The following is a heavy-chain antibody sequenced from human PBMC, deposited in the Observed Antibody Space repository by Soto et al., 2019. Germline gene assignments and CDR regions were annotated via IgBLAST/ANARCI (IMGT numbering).Heavy chain of an antibody. CDR2: IIPIFGTA. Sequence: QVQLVQSGAEVKKPGSSVKVSCKASGGTFSSYGISWVRQAPGQGLEWMGGIIPIFGTADYTQKFQGRVTIIEDDSTSTAYMELSSLRSEDTAVYYCAPQGLPNYYYYGMDVWGQGTTVTVSS. CDR1: GGTFSSYG. CDR3: APQGLPNYYYYGMDV. J-gene: IGHJ6*02. V-gene: IGHV1-69*12.